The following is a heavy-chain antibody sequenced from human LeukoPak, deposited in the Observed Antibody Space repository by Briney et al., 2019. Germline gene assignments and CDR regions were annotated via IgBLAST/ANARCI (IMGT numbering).Heavy chain of an antibody. V-gene: IGHV4-4*07. CDR1: GGSSSSYY. J-gene: IGHJ4*02. CDR2: IYSTGST. Sequence: SETLALTCTVSGGSSSSYYWSWIRQHAGKGLEWIGRIYSTGSTNYNPSLKSRVTMSVDTSKNQFSLRLRSVTAADTAVYYCARQIASAGTAGFDFWGQGALVTVSS. D-gene: IGHD6-13*01. CDR3: ARQIASAGTAGFDF.